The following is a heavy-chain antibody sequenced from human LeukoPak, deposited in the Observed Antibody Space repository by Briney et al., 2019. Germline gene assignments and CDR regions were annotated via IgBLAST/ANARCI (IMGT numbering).Heavy chain of an antibody. V-gene: IGHV3-53*01. CDR2: IYSGGST. CDR1: GFTFSSDT. J-gene: IGHJ3*02. CDR3: ARAEFPHDAFDI. D-gene: IGHD3-10*01. Sequence: GGSLRLSCSASGFTFSSDTIHWVRQAPGKGLEWVSVIYSGGSTYYADSVKGRFTISRDNSKNTLYLQMNSLRAEDTAVYYCARAEFPHDAFDIWGQGTMVTVSS.